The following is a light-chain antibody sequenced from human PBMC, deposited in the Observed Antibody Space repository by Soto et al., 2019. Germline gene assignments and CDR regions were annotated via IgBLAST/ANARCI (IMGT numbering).Light chain of an antibody. V-gene: IGKV1-5*03. CDR3: QEYKTYYRT. Sequence: DIQMTQSPSTLSASVGDRITITCRASQSINTWLAWYQQKPGEAPKLLIYDGSTLERGVPSRFSGSGSGTEFSLTISRLKPDDFGTFYCQEYKTYYRTFGQGTTVEV. CDR2: DGS. J-gene: IGKJ1*01. CDR1: QSINTW.